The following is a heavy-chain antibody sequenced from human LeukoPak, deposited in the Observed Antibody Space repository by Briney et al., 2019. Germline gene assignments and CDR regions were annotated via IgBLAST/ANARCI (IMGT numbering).Heavy chain of an antibody. CDR1: GASISSNNW. CDR2: IFHGGNT. CDR3: ARNKESNSWYPVFDY. J-gene: IGHJ4*02. D-gene: IGHD6-13*01. V-gene: IGHV4-4*02. Sequence: SETLSLTCVVSGASISSNNWWSWVRQPPGKGLEWIGEIFHGGNTNYNPSLKSRVTISVDKSNNQFSLKLSSVTAADTAVYYCARNKESNSWYPVFDYWGQGTLVTVSS.